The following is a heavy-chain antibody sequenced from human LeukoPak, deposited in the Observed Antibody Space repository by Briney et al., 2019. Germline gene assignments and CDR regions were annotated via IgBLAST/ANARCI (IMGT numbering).Heavy chain of an antibody. J-gene: IGHJ4*02. CDR1: GYTFIGYY. D-gene: IGHD2-2*01. CDR3: ARLSSTSSYPTDY. Sequence: ASVKVSCKASGYTFIGYYMHWVRQAPGQGLEWMGWINPNSGGTNYAQKFQGRVTMTRDTSISTAYMELSRLRSDDTAVYYCARLSSTSSYPTDYWGQGTLVTVSS. V-gene: IGHV1-2*02. CDR2: INPNSGGT.